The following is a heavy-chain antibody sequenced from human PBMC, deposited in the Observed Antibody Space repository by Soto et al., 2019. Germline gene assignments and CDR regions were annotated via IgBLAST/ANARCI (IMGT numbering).Heavy chain of an antibody. D-gene: IGHD3-16*02. CDR1: GGSISSYY. J-gene: IGHJ3*02. CDR3: ASSKYYDYIWGSYRYDAFDI. V-gene: IGHV4-59*08. Sequence: QVQLQESGPGLVKPSETLSLTCTVSGGSISSYYWSWIRQPPGKGLEWIGYIYYSGSTNYNPSLKSRVTISLETSKNQCYLKLSSVRAADTAVYYWASSKYYDYIWGSYRYDAFDIWGQGTMVTVSS. CDR2: IYYSGST.